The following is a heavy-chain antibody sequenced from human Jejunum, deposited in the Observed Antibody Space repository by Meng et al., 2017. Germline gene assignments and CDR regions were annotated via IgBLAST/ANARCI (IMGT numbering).Heavy chain of an antibody. CDR1: GYTFTRHA. V-gene: IGHV1-3*04. J-gene: IGHJ4*02. Sequence: ASVKVSCKASGYTFTRHAMHWLRHAPGQTPQWMGYIYTDSGNTKYSQNSQGRVTISREPSTRTAYMELSSLRAEDTAVYYCTRGAPAFDFWGQGTRVTVSS. CDR3: TRGAPAFDF. CDR2: IYTDSGNT.